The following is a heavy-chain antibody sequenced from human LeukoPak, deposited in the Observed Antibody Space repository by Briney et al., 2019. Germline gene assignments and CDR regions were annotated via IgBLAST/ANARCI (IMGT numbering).Heavy chain of an antibody. J-gene: IGHJ4*02. V-gene: IGHV4-30-4*01. CDR2: IYYSGRT. Sequence: SETLSLTCTVSGGSISSGDYYWSWIRQPPGKGLEWIGYIYYSGRTNYNPSLKSRVTISVDTSKNQFSLKLSSVTAADTAVYYCARGRTAVAGLWLWGQGTLVTVSS. CDR1: GGSISSGDYY. CDR3: ARGRTAVAGLWL. D-gene: IGHD6-19*01.